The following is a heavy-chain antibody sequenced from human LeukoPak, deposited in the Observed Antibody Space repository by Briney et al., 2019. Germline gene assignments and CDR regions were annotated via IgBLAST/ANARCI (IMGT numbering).Heavy chain of an antibody. CDR1: GYSISSGYY. CDR2: IYYSGST. CDR3: ARLGATMVLQH. D-gene: IGHD3-10*01. Sequence: SETLSLTCTVFGYSISSGYYWGWIRQPPGKGLEWIGSIYYSGSTYYNPSLKSRVTISVDTSKNQFSLKLSSVTAADTAVYYCARLGATMVLQHWGQGTLVTVSS. V-gene: IGHV4-38-2*02. J-gene: IGHJ1*01.